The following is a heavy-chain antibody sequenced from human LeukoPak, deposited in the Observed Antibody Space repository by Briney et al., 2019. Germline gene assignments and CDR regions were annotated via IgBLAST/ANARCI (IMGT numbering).Heavy chain of an antibody. Sequence: PGGSLRLSCAASGFSFSKYIMNWVRQAPGKGLDWVSYISSSSSTIFYADSVQGRFTISRDNAKNSLHLQMNSLRAEDTAVYYCAGGFPGGVWGKGTTVTVSS. CDR1: GFSFSKYI. V-gene: IGHV3-48*01. J-gene: IGHJ6*04. CDR2: ISSSSSTI. D-gene: IGHD3-3*01. CDR3: AGGFPGGV.